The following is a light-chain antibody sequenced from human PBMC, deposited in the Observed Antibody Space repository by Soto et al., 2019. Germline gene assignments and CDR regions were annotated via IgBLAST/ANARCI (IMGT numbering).Light chain of an antibody. V-gene: IGLV2-11*01. J-gene: IGLJ3*02. CDR2: DVN. CDR1: TNDVGAYNY. CDR3: CSYSGADTPTGV. Sequence: QSVLTQPRSVSGSPGQSVTIFCSGTTNDVGAYNYVSWYQQHPGKAPKLMIYDVNKRPSGVPVRFSGSKSSTTASLTLSGLEVEDEGEAYYCSYSGADTPTGVFGGGTKVTVL.